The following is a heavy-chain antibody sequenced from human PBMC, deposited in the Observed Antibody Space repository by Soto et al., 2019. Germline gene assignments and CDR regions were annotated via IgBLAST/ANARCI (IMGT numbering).Heavy chain of an antibody. CDR2: IYHSGST. CDR3: ASSVSYGDLINYFDY. J-gene: IGHJ4*02. CDR1: SGSISSSNW. V-gene: IGHV4-4*02. D-gene: IGHD4-17*01. Sequence: QVQLQESGPGLVKPSGTLSLTCAVSSGSISSSNWWSWVRQPPGKGLEWIGEIYHSGSTNYNPSLKSRVTISVDKSKNQFSLKMSSVTAADTAVYYCASSVSYGDLINYFDYWGQGTLVTVSS.